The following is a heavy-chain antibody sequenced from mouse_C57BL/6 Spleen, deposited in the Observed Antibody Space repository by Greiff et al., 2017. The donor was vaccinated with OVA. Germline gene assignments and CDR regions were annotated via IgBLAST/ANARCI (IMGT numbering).Heavy chain of an antibody. J-gene: IGHJ3*01. CDR2: INSDGGSN. CDR3: AGHYYGFAY. V-gene: IGHV5-2*01. CDR1: EYEFPSHD. Sequence: EVQGVESGGGLVQPGESLKLSCESNEYEFPSHDMYWVRKTPEKRLALVAAINSDGGSNYYPDTMERRFIISRDNTKTTLYLQTSSLRSEDTALYYSAGHYYGFAYWGQGTLVTVSA. D-gene: IGHD1-1*01.